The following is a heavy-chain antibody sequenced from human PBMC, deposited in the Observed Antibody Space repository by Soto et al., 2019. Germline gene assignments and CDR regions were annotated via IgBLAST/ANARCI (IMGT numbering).Heavy chain of an antibody. CDR1: GASISSNDW. V-gene: IGHV4-4*02. Sequence: QVQLQESGPGLVMPSGTLSLTCAVSGASISSNDWWNWVRQPPGKGLEWIGEIYHGGTTIYNPSLTSRVSISIDESKNHFSLKLTYVTAADTAVYYCARDFKAPKDAWAFDYWGQGILVTVSS. CDR3: ARDFKAPKDAWAFDY. J-gene: IGHJ4*02. D-gene: IGHD3-16*01. CDR2: IYHGGTT.